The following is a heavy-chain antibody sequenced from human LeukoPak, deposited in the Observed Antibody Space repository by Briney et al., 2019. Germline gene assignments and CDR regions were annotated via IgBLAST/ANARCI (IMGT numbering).Heavy chain of an antibody. D-gene: IGHD1-26*01. CDR3: ARDPRGIVGANHNWFDP. Sequence: SETLSLTCTVAGGSSSSYYCSWIRQPAGKGLEWIGRIYASVSTNYNPTLKSRVTMSVDTSKSQFSLKLLAVTAADRPVCDFARDPRGIVGANHNWFDPWGQGTLVTVSS. CDR1: GGSSSSYY. V-gene: IGHV4-4*07. J-gene: IGHJ5*02. CDR2: IYASVST.